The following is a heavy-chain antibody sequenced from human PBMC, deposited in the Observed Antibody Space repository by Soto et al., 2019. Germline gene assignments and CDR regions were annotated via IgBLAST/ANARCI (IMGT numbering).Heavy chain of an antibody. CDR1: GFTFSSYG. D-gene: IGHD3-10*01. Sequence: QVQLGESGGGVVQPGRSLRLSCAASGFTFSSYGMHWVRQAPGKGLEWVAVIWYDGSNKYYADSVKGRFTISRDNSKNTLYLQMNSLRAEDTAVYYCARGTLWFGELDYWGQGTLVTVSS. V-gene: IGHV3-33*01. CDR3: ARGTLWFGELDY. J-gene: IGHJ4*02. CDR2: IWYDGSNK.